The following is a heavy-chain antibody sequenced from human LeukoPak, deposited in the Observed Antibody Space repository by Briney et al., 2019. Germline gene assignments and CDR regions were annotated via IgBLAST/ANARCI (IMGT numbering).Heavy chain of an antibody. J-gene: IGHJ4*02. Sequence: SETLSLTCTVSGGSISSYYWSWIRQPPGKGLEWIGYIYYSGSTNYNPSLKSRVTISVDTSKNQFSLKLSSVTAADTAVYYCARAATVTHKYYFDYWGQGTLVTVSS. D-gene: IGHD4-17*01. CDR2: IYYSGST. V-gene: IGHV4-59*01. CDR1: GGSISSYY. CDR3: ARAATVTHKYYFDY.